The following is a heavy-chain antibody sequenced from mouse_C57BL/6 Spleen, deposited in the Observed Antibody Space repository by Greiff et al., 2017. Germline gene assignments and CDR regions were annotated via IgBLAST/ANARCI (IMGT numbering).Heavy chain of an antibody. CDR1: GYAFSSYW. CDR2: IYPGDGDT. J-gene: IGHJ4*01. V-gene: IGHV1-80*01. D-gene: IGHD1-1*01. CDR3: ARAVLRYYAMDY. Sequence: VKLMESGAELVKPGASVKISCKASGYAFSSYWMNWVKQRPGQGLEWIGQIYPGDGDTNYNGKFKGKATLTADKSSSTAYMQLSSLTSEDSAVYFCARAVLRYYAMDYWGQGTSVTVSS.